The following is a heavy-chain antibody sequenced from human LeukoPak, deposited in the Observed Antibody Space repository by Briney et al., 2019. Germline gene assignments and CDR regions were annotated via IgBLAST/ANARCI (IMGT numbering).Heavy chain of an antibody. V-gene: IGHV4-4*02. D-gene: IGHD3-16*01. CDR1: GGSISSSNW. Sequence: SETLSLTCAVSGGSISSSNWWSWVRQPPGKGLEWIGEIYHSGSTNYNPSLKSRVTISVDKPKNQFSLKLSSVTAADTAVYYCASLTWGYPGYWGQGTLVTVSS. CDR2: IYHSGST. J-gene: IGHJ4*02. CDR3: ASLTWGYPGY.